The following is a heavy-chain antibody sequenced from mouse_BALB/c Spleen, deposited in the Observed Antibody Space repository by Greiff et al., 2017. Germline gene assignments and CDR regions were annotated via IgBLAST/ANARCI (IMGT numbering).Heavy chain of an antibody. CDR2: IWGGGST. Sequence: VKLVESGPGLVAPSQSLSITCTVSGFSLTDYGVSWIRQPPGKGLEWLGVIWGGGSTYYNSALKSRLSISKDNSKSQVFLKMNSLQTDDTAMYYCAKQHLGSSRYYAMDYWGQGTSVTVSS. CDR1: GFSLTDYG. V-gene: IGHV2-6-5*01. J-gene: IGHJ4*01. CDR3: AKQHLGSSRYYAMDY. D-gene: IGHD1-1*01.